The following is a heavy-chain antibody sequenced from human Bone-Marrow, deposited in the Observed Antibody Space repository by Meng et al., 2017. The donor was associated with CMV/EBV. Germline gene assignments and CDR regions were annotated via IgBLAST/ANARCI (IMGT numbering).Heavy chain of an antibody. CDR2: TWFDGSNI. Sequence: ASGFAFSGYCMHWVRQSPGKGLEWVAITWFDGSNIEYADSVKGRFTISKDNSKNMLYLQMNNLRAEDTAVYYCARDESTSGYFAHDYWGQGTLVTVSS. CDR3: ARDESTSGYFAHDY. V-gene: IGHV3-33*01. J-gene: IGHJ4*02. D-gene: IGHD3-10*01. CDR1: GFAFSGYC.